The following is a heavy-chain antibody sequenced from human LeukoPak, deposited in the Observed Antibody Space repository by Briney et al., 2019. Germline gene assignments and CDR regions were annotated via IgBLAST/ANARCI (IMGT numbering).Heavy chain of an antibody. CDR3: AREAWFDP. CDR2: ISYDGSNK. V-gene: IGHV3-30*04. Sequence: GVPVTLPCAASSFPFNRYPMHWLPQAPGTGLEWVAVISYDGSNKYYADSVKGRFTISSDNSKNTLYLQMNSLRAEDTAVYYCAREAWFDPWGQGTLVTVSS. J-gene: IGHJ5*02. CDR1: SFPFNRYP.